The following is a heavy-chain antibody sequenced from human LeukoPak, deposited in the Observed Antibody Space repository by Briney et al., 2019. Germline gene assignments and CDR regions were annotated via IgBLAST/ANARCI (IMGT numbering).Heavy chain of an antibody. CDR3: ASPGGVIAEYFQH. J-gene: IGHJ1*01. D-gene: IGHD3-16*02. Sequence: SETLSLTCAVYGGSFSGYYWSWIRQPPGKGLEWIGEINHSGSTNYNPSLKSRVTISVDTSKNQFSLKLSSVTAADTAVYYCASPGGVIAEYFQHWGQGTLVTVSS. CDR1: GGSFSGYY. V-gene: IGHV4-34*01. CDR2: INHSGST.